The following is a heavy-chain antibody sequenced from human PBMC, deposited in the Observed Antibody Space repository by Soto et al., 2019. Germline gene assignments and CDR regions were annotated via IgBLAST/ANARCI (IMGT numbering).Heavy chain of an antibody. CDR1: GYTFTSYG. Sequence: QVPLVQSGAEVKKPGASVKVSCKASGYTFTSYGISWVRQAPGQGLEWMGWISAYNGNTNYAQKLQGRVTMTTDTSTSTAYMELRSLRSDDTAVYYCARDQRENYYDSSGYSPGGYWGQGTLVTVSS. V-gene: IGHV1-18*01. J-gene: IGHJ4*02. CDR2: ISAYNGNT. D-gene: IGHD3-22*01. CDR3: ARDQRENYYDSSGYSPGGY.